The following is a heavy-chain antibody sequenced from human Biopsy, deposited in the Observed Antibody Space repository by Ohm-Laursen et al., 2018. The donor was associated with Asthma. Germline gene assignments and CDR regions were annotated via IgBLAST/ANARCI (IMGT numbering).Heavy chain of an antibody. D-gene: IGHD2-21*02. CDR2: ISYDGRET. CDR3: TRDRFYNSVTSESFYYGVDV. Sequence: SSLRLSCAATGFRFPIYGMHWVRQGPGKGPEWVALISYDGRETGYVDSVKGRFTISRDNFRNTVHLQMGSLRPEDSAVYYCTRDRFYNSVTSESFYYGVDVWGQGTTVTVSS. V-gene: IGHV3-30*03. J-gene: IGHJ6*02. CDR1: GFRFPIYG.